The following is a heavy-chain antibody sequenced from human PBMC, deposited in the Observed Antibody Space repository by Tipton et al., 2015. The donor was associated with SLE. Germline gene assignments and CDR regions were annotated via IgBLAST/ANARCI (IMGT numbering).Heavy chain of an antibody. Sequence: TLSLTCTVSGYSISSDYYWGWIRQPPGKGLEWIGSVYHSGSTYYNPSLKSRVTISVDTSKNQFSLKLNSVTAADTAVYYCARGRSYDFWNFHHWGQGTLVTVSS. CDR1: GYSISSDYY. CDR3: ARGRSYDFWNFHH. V-gene: IGHV4-38-2*02. CDR2: VYHSGST. J-gene: IGHJ1*01. D-gene: IGHD3-3*01.